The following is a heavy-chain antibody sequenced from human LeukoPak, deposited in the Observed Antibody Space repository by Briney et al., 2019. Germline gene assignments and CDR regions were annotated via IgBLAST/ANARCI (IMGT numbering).Heavy chain of an antibody. CDR2: IYASGST. D-gene: IGHD5/OR15-5a*01. J-gene: IGHJ4*02. CDR1: GGSTSSSTHY. CDR3: ARGVSTINFDF. V-gene: IGHV4-61*02. Sequence: SETLSLTCTVSGGSTSSSTHYWSWIRQPAGKGLEWIGRIYASGSTNYSPSLKSRATISVDTSKNQFSLKPSSVTAADTAVYYCARGVSTINFDFWGQGTLVTVSS.